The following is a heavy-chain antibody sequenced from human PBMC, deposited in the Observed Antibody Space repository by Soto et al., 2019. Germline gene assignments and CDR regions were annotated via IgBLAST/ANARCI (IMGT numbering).Heavy chain of an antibody. J-gene: IGHJ4*02. CDR2: IYYSGST. V-gene: IGHV4-39*07. CDR1: GGSISSSSYY. Sequence: SETLSLTCTVSGGSISSSSYYWGWIRQPPGKGLEWIGSIYYSGSTYYNPSLKSRVTISVDTSKNQFSLKLSSVTAADTAVYYCARDKVPYSSSSYNFDYWGQGTLVTVSS. CDR3: ARDKVPYSSSSYNFDY. D-gene: IGHD6-6*01.